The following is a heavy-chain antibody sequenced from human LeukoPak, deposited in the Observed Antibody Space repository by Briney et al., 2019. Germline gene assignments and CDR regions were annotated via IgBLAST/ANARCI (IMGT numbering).Heavy chain of an antibody. V-gene: IGHV3-30*04. Sequence: GRSLRLSCAASGFTFSSYAMHWVRQAPGKGLEWVAVISYDGSNKYYADSVKGRFTISRDNSKNTLYLQMNSLRAEDTAVYYCARDLWFGDLYGMDVWGKGTTVTVPS. CDR1: GFTFSSYA. CDR3: ARDLWFGDLYGMDV. J-gene: IGHJ6*04. CDR2: ISYDGSNK. D-gene: IGHD3-10*01.